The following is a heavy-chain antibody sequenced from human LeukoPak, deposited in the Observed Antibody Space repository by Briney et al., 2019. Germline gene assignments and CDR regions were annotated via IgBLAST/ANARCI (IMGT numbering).Heavy chain of an antibody. CDR1: GFTFRNYA. J-gene: IGHJ4*02. D-gene: IGHD3-9*01. Sequence: GASLRLSCAASGFTFRNYAMSWVRQAPGKGLEWASAVSGRDDSTYYADSVKGRFTISRDNSKNTLYLQMNSLRAEDTAVYYCAKWGDYDILTGYYDSDYWGQGTLVTVSS. V-gene: IGHV3-23*01. CDR2: VSGRDDST. CDR3: AKWGDYDILTGYYDSDY.